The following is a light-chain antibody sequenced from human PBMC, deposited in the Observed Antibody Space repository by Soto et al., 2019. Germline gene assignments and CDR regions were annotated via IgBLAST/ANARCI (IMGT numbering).Light chain of an antibody. V-gene: IGLV1-44*01. Sequence: QSVLTQAPSASGTPGQMVTISCSGRSSNIGNNIFNWYQQLPGTAPKLLIYSDNRRPSVVPDRFSGSKSGTSASLAISGLQSEDEADYYCAAWDDNLSGIVFGIGSKVTVL. CDR3: AAWDDNLSGIV. CDR2: SDN. CDR1: SSNIGNNI. J-gene: IGLJ1*01.